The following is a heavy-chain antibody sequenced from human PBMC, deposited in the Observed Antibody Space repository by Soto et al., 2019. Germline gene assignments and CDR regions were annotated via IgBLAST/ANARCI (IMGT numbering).Heavy chain of an antibody. V-gene: IGHV1-18*04. Sequence: QGQLVQSGAEVKTPGASVKVSCHASGYTFTDYGINWVRQAPGQGLEWLAWISTYNGKTHHVSTVQGRLTLTTDTSTSTAYMDVRSLRSDDTAVYYCARGAWNYGPCAFDVWGQGTMVTVSS. CDR3: ARGAWNYGPCAFDV. J-gene: IGHJ3*01. D-gene: IGHD1-7*01. CDR2: ISTYNGKT. CDR1: GYTFTDYG.